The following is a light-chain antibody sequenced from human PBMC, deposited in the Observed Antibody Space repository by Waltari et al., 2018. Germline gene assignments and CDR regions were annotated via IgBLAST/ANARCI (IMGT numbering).Light chain of an antibody. V-gene: IGKV3-11*01. J-gene: IGKJ5*01. CDR1: QSVSSY. CDR2: DAS. Sequence: EIVLTQSPATLSLSPGERATLPCRASQSVSSYLAWYQQKPGQAPRLLIYDASNRATGIPARFSGSGSGTDFTLTISSLEPEDFAVYYCQQRSNWPRTFGQGTRLEIK. CDR3: QQRSNWPRT.